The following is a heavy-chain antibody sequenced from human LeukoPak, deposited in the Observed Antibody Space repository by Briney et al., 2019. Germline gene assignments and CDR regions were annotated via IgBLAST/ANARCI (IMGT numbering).Heavy chain of an antibody. V-gene: IGHV4-38-2*02. CDR2: IYHSGST. CDR1: GYSISSGYY. J-gene: IGHJ4*02. Sequence: RPSETLSLTCTVSGYSISSGYYWGWIRQPPGKGLEWIGSIYHSGSTYYNPSLKSRVTISVDTSKNQFSLKLSSVTAAGTAVYYWARVGRGDTMVRGAFDYWGQETLVTVSS. D-gene: IGHD3-10*01. CDR3: ARVGRGDTMVRGAFDY.